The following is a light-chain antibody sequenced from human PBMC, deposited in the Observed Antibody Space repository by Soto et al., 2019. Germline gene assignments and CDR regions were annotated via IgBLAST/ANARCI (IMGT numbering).Light chain of an antibody. V-gene: IGKV3-11*01. CDR3: QQRSNWPPWT. J-gene: IGKJ1*01. CDR2: DAS. CDR1: QSVSNY. Sequence: EIVLTQSPATLSLSPGERATLSCRASQSVSNYLAWYQQKPGQAPRLLIYDASNRATGIPARFSGSGSETDFTLTISSLEPEDFAVYYCQQRSNWPPWTFGQGTKVELK.